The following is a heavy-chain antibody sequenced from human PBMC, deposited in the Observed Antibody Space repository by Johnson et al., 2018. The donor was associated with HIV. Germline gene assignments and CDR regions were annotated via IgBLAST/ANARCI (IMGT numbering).Heavy chain of an antibody. CDR3: AKDTGAYYDTFLAFDI. Sequence: EVQLVESGGGVVRPGGSLRLSCAASGFTFSTYAMSWVRQAPGRGLEWVSAISGGGGSTYYADSVKGRLTLSRDNSKNTLYLEMNSLRAEDTAVYYCAKDTGAYYDTFLAFDIWGQGTMVTVSS. V-gene: IGHV3-23*04. CDR2: ISGGGGST. CDR1: GFTFSTYA. J-gene: IGHJ3*02. D-gene: IGHD3-22*01.